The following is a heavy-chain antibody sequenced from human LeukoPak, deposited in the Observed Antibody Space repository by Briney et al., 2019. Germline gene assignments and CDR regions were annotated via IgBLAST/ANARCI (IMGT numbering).Heavy chain of an antibody. CDR1: GFTFSTYN. CDR3: ARGHYDILTASYKWTPDY. D-gene: IGHD3-9*01. Sequence: GGSLRLSCAASGFTFSTYNMNWVRQAPGKGLEWVSSFTSGGTYTYYADSVKGRLTTSRDNAKNSLSLQLSSLRAEDTAVYYCARGHYDILTASYKWTPDYWGQGILVTVSS. V-gene: IGHV3-21*06. J-gene: IGHJ4*02. CDR2: FTSGGTYT.